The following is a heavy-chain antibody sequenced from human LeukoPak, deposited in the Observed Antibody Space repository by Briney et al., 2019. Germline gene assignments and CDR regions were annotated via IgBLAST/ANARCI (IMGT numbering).Heavy chain of an antibody. J-gene: IGHJ3*01. V-gene: IGHV1-2*02. D-gene: IGHD2-8*01. CDR2: MNPKSGGT. CDR1: GDTFSGYY. CDR3: AEMADGAFGV. Sequence: GASVKVSCKASGDTFSGYYVHWVRQAPGQGLEWMGWMNPKSGGTNYAQKFQGRVTMTREMSISTAYMEPSRLRSDDTDVYYCAEMADGAFGVWGQGTMVTVSS.